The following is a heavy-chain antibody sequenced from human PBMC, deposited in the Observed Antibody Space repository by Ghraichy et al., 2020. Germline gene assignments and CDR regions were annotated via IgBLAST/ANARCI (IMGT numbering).Heavy chain of an antibody. J-gene: IGHJ4*02. CDR3: ATAPRLRFLEWPDFDY. D-gene: IGHD3-3*01. V-gene: IGHV1-24*01. CDR1: GYTLTELS. Sequence: ASVQVSCKVSGYTLTELSMHWVRQAPGKGLEWMGGFDPEDGETIYAQKFQGRVTMTEDTSTDTAYMELSSLRSEDMAVYYCATAPRLRFLEWPDFDYWGQGTLVTVSS. CDR2: FDPEDGET.